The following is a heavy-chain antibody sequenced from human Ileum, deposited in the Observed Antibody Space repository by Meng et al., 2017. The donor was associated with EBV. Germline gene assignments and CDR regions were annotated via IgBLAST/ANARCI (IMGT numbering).Heavy chain of an antibody. CDR1: GGSISVINW. J-gene: IGHJ4*02. Sequence: QVQLQDPGPVLVNPSGTLSLTCAVSGGSISVINWWSWVRQSPEKGLEWIGEMSDSGITHYNPSLKSRVTISADKSNNQFSLKLTSVTSADTAVYFCAKNGEKYFEYWGQGTLVTVSS. V-gene: IGHV4-4*02. CDR3: AKNGEKYFEY. CDR2: MSDSGIT.